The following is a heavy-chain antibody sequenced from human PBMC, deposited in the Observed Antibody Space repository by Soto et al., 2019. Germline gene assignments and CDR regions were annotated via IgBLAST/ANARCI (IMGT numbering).Heavy chain of an antibody. CDR3: ASGGAVMISYYYYMDV. V-gene: IGHV1-69*02. CDR1: GGTFSSYT. Sequence: QVQLVQSGAEVKKPGSSVKVSCKASGGTFSSYTISWVRQAPGQWLEWMGRIIPILGIANYAQKFQGRVTITADKSTSTAYMELSSLRSEDTAVYYCASGGAVMISYYYYMDVWGKGTTVTVSS. CDR2: IIPILGIA. D-gene: IGHD2-21*01. J-gene: IGHJ6*03.